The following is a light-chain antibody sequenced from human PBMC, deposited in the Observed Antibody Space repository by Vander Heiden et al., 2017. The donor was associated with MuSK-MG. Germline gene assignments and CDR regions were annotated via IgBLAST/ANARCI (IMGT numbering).Light chain of an antibody. Sequence: SALTQPPTVSGSPGQSITIACTVTSSDVGAQNYVSWYQQHQGKGLKLMIYDVSSGPSGVSYRFSGSRSANTASLTLSGLQAGDAADYYRSSDRSSSTLVFGGGTKLTVL. V-gene: IGLV2-14*03. CDR2: DVS. J-gene: IGLJ2*01. CDR1: SSDVGAQNY. CDR3: SSDRSSSTLV.